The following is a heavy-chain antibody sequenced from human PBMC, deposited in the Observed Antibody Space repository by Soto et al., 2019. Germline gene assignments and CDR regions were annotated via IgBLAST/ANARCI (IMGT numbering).Heavy chain of an antibody. D-gene: IGHD1-1*01. CDR2: IYATGTT. J-gene: IGHJ5*02. CDR1: GSSISGFY. CDR3: VRDGTKTLRDWFDH. Sequence: XETLSLSFTVSGSSISGFYWSWIRKSAGKGLEWIGRIYATGTTDYNPSLKSRVMMSVDTSKKQFSLKLRSVTAADTAVYYCVRDGTKTLRDWFDHWGQGISVTVSS. V-gene: IGHV4-4*07.